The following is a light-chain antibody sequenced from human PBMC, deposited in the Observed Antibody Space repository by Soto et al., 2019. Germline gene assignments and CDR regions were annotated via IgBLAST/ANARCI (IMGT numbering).Light chain of an antibody. Sequence: DIQMTQSPSTLSASVGDRVTITCRASQSISSWLAWYQQKPGKAPKLLIKKASSLESGVPSRFSGSGSGTEFTLTISSLQPDDFATYHCQQYNTFSLYTFGQGTKLEIK. CDR1: QSISSW. CDR2: KAS. V-gene: IGKV1-5*03. CDR3: QQYNTFSLYT. J-gene: IGKJ2*01.